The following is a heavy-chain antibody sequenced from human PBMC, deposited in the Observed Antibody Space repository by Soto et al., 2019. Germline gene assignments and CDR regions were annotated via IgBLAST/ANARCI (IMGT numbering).Heavy chain of an antibody. CDR2: INTDGSGT. D-gene: IGHD2-2*01. V-gene: IGHV3-74*01. J-gene: IGHJ4*02. CDR3: AIGARQLLSVLRLY. Sequence: EVQLVESGGGLVQPGGSLRLSCAASGFMFSGYWFYWVRQAPGKGLVWVSRINTDGSGTSHADPVKGRFTISRDDAKNTLYLQMNSLRAEDTAVYYCAIGARQLLSVLRLYWGQGTLVTVSS. CDR1: GFMFSGYW.